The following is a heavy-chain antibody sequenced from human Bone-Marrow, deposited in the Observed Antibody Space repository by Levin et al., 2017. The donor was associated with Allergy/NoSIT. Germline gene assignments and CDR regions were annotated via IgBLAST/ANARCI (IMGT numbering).Heavy chain of an antibody. D-gene: IGHD6-19*01. Sequence: GGSLRLSCAASGFTFSSYGMHWVRQAPGKGLEWVAVISYDGSNKYYADSVKGRFTISRDNSKNTLYVQMNSLRAEDTAVYYCAKSRWLAYGEHGQYFQHWGQGTLVTVSS. CDR1: GFTFSSYG. V-gene: IGHV3-30*18. CDR3: AKSRWLAYGEHGQYFQH. CDR2: ISYDGSNK. J-gene: IGHJ1*01.